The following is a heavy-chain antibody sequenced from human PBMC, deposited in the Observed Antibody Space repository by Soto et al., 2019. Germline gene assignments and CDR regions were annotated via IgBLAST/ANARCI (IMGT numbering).Heavy chain of an antibody. CDR2: SIPIFGPA. CDR3: ARGCDGYNLPLDY. V-gene: IGHV1-69*06. J-gene: IGHJ4*02. Sequence: QVQLVQSGAEVKKPGSSVKVSCKASGGTLSSYAISWVRQAPGQGLAWMGGSIPIFGPANYAQKFQGRVTITADKSTRTAYMELSSRRSEDTAVYYCARGCDGYNLPLDYWGQGTLVTVSS. CDR1: GGTLSSYA. D-gene: IGHD5-12*01.